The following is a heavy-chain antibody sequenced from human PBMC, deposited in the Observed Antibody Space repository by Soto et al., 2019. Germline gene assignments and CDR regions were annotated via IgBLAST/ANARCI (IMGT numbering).Heavy chain of an antibody. CDR2: IKGKTDGGTT. V-gene: IGHV3-15*01. J-gene: IGHJ5*02. CDR1: GFTVSSTY. Sequence: GGSLRLSCAASGFTVSSTYMSWVRRAPGKGLEWVGRIKGKTDGGTTDYAAPVKGRFTISRDDSKNTLYLQMNSLKTEDTAVYYCGPPDKPWGQGTLVTVSS. CDR3: GPPDKP.